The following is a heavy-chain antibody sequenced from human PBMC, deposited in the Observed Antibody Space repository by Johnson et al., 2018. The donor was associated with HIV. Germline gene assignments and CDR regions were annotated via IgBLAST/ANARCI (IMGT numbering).Heavy chain of an antibody. CDR1: GFTFSNAW. V-gene: IGHV3-15*01. CDR2: ITSNTHCGTT. J-gene: IGHJ3*02. CDR3: ARASVSSPRYSSSSDYAFDI. Sequence: VQLVESGGGLVKPGGSLRLSCAASGFTFSNAWMSWVRQAPGKGLEWVGRITSNTHCGTTDYAASVKGLFPIHRDNSKNTLYLQMHSLRAEDTAVHYCARASVSSPRYSSSSDYAFDIWGQGTMVTVSS. D-gene: IGHD6-6*01.